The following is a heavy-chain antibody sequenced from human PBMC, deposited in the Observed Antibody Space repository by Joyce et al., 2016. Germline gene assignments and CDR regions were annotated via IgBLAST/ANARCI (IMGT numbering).Heavy chain of an antibody. D-gene: IGHD3-10*01. V-gene: IGHV1-3*01. J-gene: IGHJ4*02. Sequence: QVQLVQSGAEVKKPGASVKVSCKASGYTFTGHTIHWVRQAPGQSLGWMGWSNDGNGNTRFSQKFQGRVTVSRDTSANTAYMEVSSLRSEDTAVYYCARGSSALTYFDFWGQGTLVTVSS. CDR3: ARGSSALTYFDF. CDR1: GYTFTGHT. CDR2: SNDGNGNT.